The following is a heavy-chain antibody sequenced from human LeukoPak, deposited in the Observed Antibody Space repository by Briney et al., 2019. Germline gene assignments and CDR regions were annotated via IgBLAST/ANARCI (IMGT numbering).Heavy chain of an antibody. D-gene: IGHD3-10*01. CDR3: ARRGAGGYFDY. Sequence: SETLSLTCTVSGGSISSGGYYWSWIRQHPGKGLEWIGYIYYSGSTYYNPSLKSRVTISVDTSKNQFSLKLSSVTAADTAVYYCARRGAGGYFDYWGQGTLVTVSS. CDR2: IYYSGST. J-gene: IGHJ4*02. CDR1: GGSISSGGYY. V-gene: IGHV4-31*03.